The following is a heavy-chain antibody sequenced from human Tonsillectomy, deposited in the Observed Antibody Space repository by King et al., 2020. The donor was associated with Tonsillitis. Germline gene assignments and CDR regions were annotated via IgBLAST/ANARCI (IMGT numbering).Heavy chain of an antibody. Sequence: VQLQESGPGLVKPSQTLSLTCTVSGGSISSGGYYWSWIRQHPGKGLEWIGYIYYSGSTYYNPSLKSRVTISVDTSKNRFSLKLSSVTAADTAVYYCARTHVRGVILAYFDYCGQGTLVTISS. V-gene: IGHV4-31*03. CDR1: GGSISSGGYY. CDR2: IYYSGST. D-gene: IGHD3-10*01. J-gene: IGHJ4*02. CDR3: ARTHVRGVILAYFDY.